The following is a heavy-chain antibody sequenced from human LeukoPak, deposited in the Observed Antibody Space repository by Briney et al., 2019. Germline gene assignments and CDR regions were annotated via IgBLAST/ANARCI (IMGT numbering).Heavy chain of an antibody. CDR3: ARGGGIVVVVAATWLDP. D-gene: IGHD2-15*01. J-gene: IGHJ5*02. Sequence: PSETLSLTCTVSGYSISSGYYWGWIRQPPGKGLEWIGSIYHSGSTYYNPSLKSRVTISVDTSKNQFSLKLSSVTAADTAVYYCARGGGIVVVVAATWLDPWGQGTLVTVSS. CDR2: IYHSGST. CDR1: GYSISSGYY. V-gene: IGHV4-38-2*02.